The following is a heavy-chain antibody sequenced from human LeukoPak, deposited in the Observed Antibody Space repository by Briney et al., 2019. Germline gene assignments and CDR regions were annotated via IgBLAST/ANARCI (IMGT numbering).Heavy chain of an antibody. V-gene: IGHV1-2*02. CDR1: GYTFTSYY. J-gene: IGHJ5*02. D-gene: IGHD3-3*01. Sequence: ASVKVSCKASGYTFTSYYMHWVRQAPGLGLEWMGWINPNSGGTNYARKFQGRVTMTRDTSISTAYMELSRLRSDDTAVYYCARSSVLRFWSGYWPWGQGTLVTVSS. CDR2: INPNSGGT. CDR3: ARSSVLRFWSGYWP.